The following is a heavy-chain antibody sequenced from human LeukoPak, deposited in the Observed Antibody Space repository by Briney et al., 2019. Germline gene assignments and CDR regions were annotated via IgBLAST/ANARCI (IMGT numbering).Heavy chain of an antibody. V-gene: IGHV6-1*01. CDR1: GDSVSGSSPT. Sequence: SQTLSLTCAISGDSVSGSSPTWNWIRQSPSRGLEWLGRTYYRSKWYNDYAVSVKSRITINSDTSNNQFSLQLNSVTPEDTAVYYCARFLGAALDYWGQGILVTVSS. J-gene: IGHJ4*02. D-gene: IGHD3-16*01. CDR3: ARFLGAALDY. CDR2: TYYRSKWYN.